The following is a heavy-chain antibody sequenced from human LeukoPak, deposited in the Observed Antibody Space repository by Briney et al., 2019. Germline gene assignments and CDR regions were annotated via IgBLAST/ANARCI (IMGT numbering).Heavy chain of an antibody. CDR2: IYTGGST. Sequence: PSETLSLTCTVSGGSISSYYWSWIRQPPGKGLEWIGYIYTGGSTNYNPSLKSRVTISVDTSKNQFSLKLSSVTAADTAVYYCARRRPAGGWFDPWGQGTLVTVSS. D-gene: IGHD1-1*01. CDR3: ARRRPAGGWFDP. J-gene: IGHJ5*02. CDR1: GGSISSYY. V-gene: IGHV4-4*09.